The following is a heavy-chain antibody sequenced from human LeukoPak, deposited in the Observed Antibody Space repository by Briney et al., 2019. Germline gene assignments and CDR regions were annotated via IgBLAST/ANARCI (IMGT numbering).Heavy chain of an antibody. V-gene: IGHV4-30-2*01. J-gene: IGHJ5*02. CDR3: ARGNVVVPAAINWFDP. D-gene: IGHD2-2*01. Sequence: PSETLSLTCAVSGGSISSGGYSWSWIRQPPGKGLEWIGYIYHSGSTYCNPSLKGRVTISVDRSKNQFSLKLSSVTAADTAVYYCARGNVVVPAAINWFDPWGQGTLATVSS. CDR1: GGSISSGGYS. CDR2: IYHSGST.